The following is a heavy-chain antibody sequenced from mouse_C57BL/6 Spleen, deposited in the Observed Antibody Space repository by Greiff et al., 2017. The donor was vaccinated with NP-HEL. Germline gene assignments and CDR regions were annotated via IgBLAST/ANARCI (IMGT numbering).Heavy chain of an antibody. D-gene: IGHD1-2*01. Sequence: QVQLQQPGAELVMPGASVKLSCKASGYTFTSYWMHWVKQRPGQGLEWIGEFDPSDSYTNYNQKFKGKSTLTVDKSSSTAYMQLSSLTSEDSAVYYCARSGDYGSAMDYWGQGTSVTVSS. V-gene: IGHV1-69*01. CDR1: GYTFTSYW. CDR3: ARSGDYGSAMDY. J-gene: IGHJ4*01. CDR2: FDPSDSYT.